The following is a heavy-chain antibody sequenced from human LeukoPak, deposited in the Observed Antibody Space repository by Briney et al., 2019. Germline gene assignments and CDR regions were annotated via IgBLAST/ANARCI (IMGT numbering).Heavy chain of an antibody. D-gene: IGHD3-3*01. J-gene: IGHJ5*02. Sequence: GGSLRLSCAASGFTVSRNYMHWVRQAPGKGLEWVAVIWSDESNKYYADSVKGRFTISRDISKSTLYLQMNSLRAEDTAVYYCTRGLGHFDFNSDPWGQGTLVIVSS. CDR1: GFTVSRNY. CDR3: TRGLGHFDFNSDP. CDR2: IWSDESNK. V-gene: IGHV3-33*08.